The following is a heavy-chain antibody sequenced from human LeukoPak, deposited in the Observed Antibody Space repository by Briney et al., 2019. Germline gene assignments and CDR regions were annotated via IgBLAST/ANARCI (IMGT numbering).Heavy chain of an antibody. D-gene: IGHD6-13*01. J-gene: IGHJ6*02. CDR1: GFSFSSYG. CDR3: ARGPDSSSWAYYYYYGMDV. V-gene: IGHV3-33*08. CDR2: IWYDGSNK. Sequence: GGSLRLSCAASGFSFSSYGMHWVRQAPGKGLEWVAVIWYDGSNKYYADSVKGRFTISRDNSKNTLYLQMNSLRAEDTAVYYCARGPDSSSWAYYYYYGMDVWGQGTTVTVSS.